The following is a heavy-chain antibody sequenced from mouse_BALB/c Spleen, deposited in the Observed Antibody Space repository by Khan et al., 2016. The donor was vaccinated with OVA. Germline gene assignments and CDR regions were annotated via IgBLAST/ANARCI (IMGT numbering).Heavy chain of an antibody. CDR3: ARGVRLTY. Sequence: EVQLVESGPGLVKPSQSLSITCTVTGYSITSDYAWNWIRQFPGNKLEWMGYINYSGSTSYHPSLKSRISITRDTSKNQFFLQLNSVTTEDTATYYCARGVRLTYWGQGTLVTVSA. D-gene: IGHD2-14*01. CDR2: INYSGST. J-gene: IGHJ3*01. V-gene: IGHV3-2*02. CDR1: GYSITSDYA.